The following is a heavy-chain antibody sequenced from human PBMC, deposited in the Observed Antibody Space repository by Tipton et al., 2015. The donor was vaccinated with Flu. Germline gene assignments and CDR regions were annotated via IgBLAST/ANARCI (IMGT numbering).Heavy chain of an antibody. CDR3: ARAWAAAGSA. D-gene: IGHD6-13*01. V-gene: IGHV3-7*01. CDR1: GFDFSDYG. J-gene: IGHJ5*02. Sequence: SLRLSCVASGFDFSDYGMTWVRQAPGKGLEWVANIKEDGTKKYYVDSVKGRFIISRDNAKNSLYLQMNSLRAEDTAVYYCARAWAAAGSAWGQGTLVAVSS. CDR2: IKEDGTKK.